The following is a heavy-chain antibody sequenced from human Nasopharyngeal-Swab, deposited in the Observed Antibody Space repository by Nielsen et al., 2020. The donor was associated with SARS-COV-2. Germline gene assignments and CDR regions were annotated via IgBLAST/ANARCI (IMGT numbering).Heavy chain of an antibody. CDR1: GGSFSGYY. CDR3: ARLLGYCSSTSCDY. J-gene: IGHJ4*02. Sequence: SETLSLTCAVYGGSFSGYYWSWIRQPPGKGLEWIGEINHSVSTNYNPSLKSRVTISVDTSKNQFSLKLSSVTAADTAVYYCARLLGYCSSTSCDYWGQGTLVTVSS. CDR2: INHSVST. V-gene: IGHV4-34*01. D-gene: IGHD2-2*01.